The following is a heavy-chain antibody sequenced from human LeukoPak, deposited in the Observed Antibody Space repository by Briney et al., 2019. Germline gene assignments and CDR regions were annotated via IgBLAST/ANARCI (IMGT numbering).Heavy chain of an antibody. Sequence: ASVKVSCKASGYTFTDYYIHWVRQAPGQGLEWMAWINPNSGGSNYAQNFQGRVTMARDTSISTAYMELNRLKSDDTAVYYCARGRASGSYLLDYWGQGTLVTVSS. V-gene: IGHV1-2*02. CDR2: INPNSGGS. D-gene: IGHD3-10*01. CDR1: GYTFTDYY. CDR3: ARGRASGSYLLDY. J-gene: IGHJ4*02.